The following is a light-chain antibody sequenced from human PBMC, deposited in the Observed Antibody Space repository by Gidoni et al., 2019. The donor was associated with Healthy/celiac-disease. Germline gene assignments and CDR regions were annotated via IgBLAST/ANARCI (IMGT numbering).Light chain of an antibody. Sequence: IVLTQSLGTLSLSPGERATLSCRASQSVSSSYVAWYQQEPGQSPRLLVYGASSTATGIPDRFSSRGCGKDITLTSSRLEPEDLAVYYCQQYSSSPQTFGQGTKVEIK. CDR1: QSVSSSY. V-gene: IGKV3-20*01. J-gene: IGKJ1*01. CDR3: QQYSSSPQT. CDR2: GAS.